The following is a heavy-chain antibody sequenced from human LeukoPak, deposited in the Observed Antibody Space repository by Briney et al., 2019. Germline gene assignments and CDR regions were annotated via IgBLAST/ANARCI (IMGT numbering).Heavy chain of an antibody. CDR1: GFTFSSYE. Sequence: GGSLRLSCAASGFTFSSYEMNWVRQAPGKGLEWVSYISSSSGYIYYADSVKGRFTISRDNAKNSLYLQMNSLRAEDTAVYYCAKDLSSYDSSGYSYWGQGTLVTVSS. D-gene: IGHD3-22*01. J-gene: IGHJ4*02. CDR2: ISSSSGYI. CDR3: AKDLSSYDSSGYSY. V-gene: IGHV3-21*05.